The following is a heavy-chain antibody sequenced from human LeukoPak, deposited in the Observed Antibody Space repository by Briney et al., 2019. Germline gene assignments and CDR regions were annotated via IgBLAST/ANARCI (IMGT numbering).Heavy chain of an antibody. Sequence: SETLSLTCTVSGGSISSGGYYWSWIRQHPGKGLEWIGYIYYSGSTYYNPSLKSRVTISVDTSKNQFSLKLSSVTAADTPVYYCARDTRDWFDPWGQGTLVTVSS. J-gene: IGHJ5*02. CDR2: IYYSGST. CDR3: ARDTRDWFDP. CDR1: GGSISSGGYY. D-gene: IGHD3-10*01. V-gene: IGHV4-31*03.